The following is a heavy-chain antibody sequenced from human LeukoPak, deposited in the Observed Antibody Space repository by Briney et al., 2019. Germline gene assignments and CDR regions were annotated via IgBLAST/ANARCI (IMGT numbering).Heavy chain of an antibody. CDR1: GYTFTNYW. J-gene: IGHJ3*02. CDR3: ARLVGSGIFYNDAFDI. D-gene: IGHD3-10*01. V-gene: IGHV5-51*01. Sequence: GESLKISCKGSGYTFTNYWIGWVRPMPGKGLEWMGIIYPRDSDTRYSPSFQGQVTISADKSISTAYLQWSSLKASDTAMYYCARLVGSGIFYNDAFDIWGQGTMVTVSS. CDR2: IYPRDSDT.